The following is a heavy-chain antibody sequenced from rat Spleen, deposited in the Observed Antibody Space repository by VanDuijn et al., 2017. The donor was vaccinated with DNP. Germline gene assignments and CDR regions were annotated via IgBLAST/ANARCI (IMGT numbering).Heavy chain of an antibody. CDR2: ISYDSSII. CDR3: ARIDGGFAY. CDR1: GFTFSDYY. V-gene: IGHV5-29*01. Sequence: EVQLVESDGGLVQPGRSLKLSCAASGFTFSDYYRAWVRQAPTKGLEWVATISYDSSIIYFRDSLKGRFTISRDNAKSTLYLQMDSLRSEDTATYYCARIDGGFAYWGQGTLVTVSS. J-gene: IGHJ3*01. D-gene: IGHD4-1*01.